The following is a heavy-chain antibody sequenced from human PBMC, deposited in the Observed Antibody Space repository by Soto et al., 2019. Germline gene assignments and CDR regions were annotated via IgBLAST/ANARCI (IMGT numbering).Heavy chain of an antibody. CDR2: IIPIIGII. Sequence: QVQLVQSGAEVKKPGSSVKVSCKASGGTFSTYTITWVRQDPGQGLEWMGRIIPIIGIINYAQKFQGRVTISVDKFTGTAYMELTGLRSDDPAVYYCAGDPDIHYNDSHASSHRWAQGILVTVAS. D-gene: IGHD3-16*01. V-gene: IGHV1-69*08. J-gene: IGHJ4*02. CDR3: AGDPDIHYNDSHASSHR. CDR1: GGTFSTYT.